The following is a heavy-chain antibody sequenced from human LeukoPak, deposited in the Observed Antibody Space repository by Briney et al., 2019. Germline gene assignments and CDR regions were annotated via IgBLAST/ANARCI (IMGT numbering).Heavy chain of an antibody. D-gene: IGHD3-3*01. V-gene: IGHV1-8*01. CDR3: AREKHDFWSGYPVGMDV. CDR2: MNPNSGNT. J-gene: IGHJ6*02. CDR1: GYTFTSYD. Sequence: ASVKVSCKASGYTFTSYDINWVRQATGQGLEWMGWMNPNSGNTGYAQKFQGRATMTTDTSTSTAYMELRSLRSDDTAVYYCAREKHDFWSGYPVGMDVWGQGTTVTVSS.